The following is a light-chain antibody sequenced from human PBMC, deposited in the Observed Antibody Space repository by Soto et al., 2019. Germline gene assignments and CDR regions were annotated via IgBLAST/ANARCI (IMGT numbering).Light chain of an antibody. CDR1: QYVSNK. CDR3: QQRSNWPLSIT. CDR2: GAS. Sequence: EIVMTQSPATLSVSPGEKATLSCRASQYVSNKVAWYQQKPGQAPSLLILGASTRATGVPARFSGSGSGTEFTLSISSLEPEDFAVYYCQQRSNWPLSITFGQGTRLEIK. J-gene: IGKJ5*01. V-gene: IGKV3-15*01.